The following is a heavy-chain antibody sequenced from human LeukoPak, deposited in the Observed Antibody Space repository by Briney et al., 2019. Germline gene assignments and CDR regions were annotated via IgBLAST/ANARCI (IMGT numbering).Heavy chain of an antibody. V-gene: IGHV3-53*04. Sequence: GSLRLSCAASGFTVSSNYMSWVRQAPGKGLEWVSVIYSGGSTYYADSVKGRFTISRHDSKNTLYLQMNSLRAEDTAVYYCARANDYGDFSDAFDIWGQGTMVTVSS. CDR1: GFTVSSNY. J-gene: IGHJ3*02. CDR3: ARANDYGDFSDAFDI. D-gene: IGHD4-17*01. CDR2: IYSGGST.